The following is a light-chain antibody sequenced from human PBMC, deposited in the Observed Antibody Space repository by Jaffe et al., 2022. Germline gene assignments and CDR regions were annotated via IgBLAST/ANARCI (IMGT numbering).Light chain of an antibody. J-gene: IGLJ2*01. Sequence: QSVLTQPPSVSAAPGQKVSISCSGSSSNIGSNYVSWYQQLPGTAPKVLIYENNKRPSGIPDRFSGSKSGTSATLGITGLQTGDEADYYCGTWDSSLSGGVFGGGTKVTVL. CDR2: ENN. CDR3: GTWDSSLSGGV. CDR1: SSNIGSNY. V-gene: IGLV1-51*02.